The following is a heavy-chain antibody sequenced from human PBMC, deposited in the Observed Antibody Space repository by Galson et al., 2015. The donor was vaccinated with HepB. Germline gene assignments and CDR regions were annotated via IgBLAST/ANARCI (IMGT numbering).Heavy chain of an antibody. CDR1: GYTFTNYA. J-gene: IGHJ4*02. V-gene: IGHV1-18*01. CDR3: ARNLSVPFDY. Sequence: SVKVSCKASGYTFTNYAISWVRQAPGQGLEWMGWISTYNGNTNYAQKLQGRITMTTETSTSTAYMELRSLRSDDTAVYYCARNLSVPFDYWGQGTLVTVSS. CDR2: ISTYNGNT.